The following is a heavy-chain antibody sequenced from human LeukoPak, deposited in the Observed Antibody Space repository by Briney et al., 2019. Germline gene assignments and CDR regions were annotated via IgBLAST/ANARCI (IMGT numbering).Heavy chain of an antibody. J-gene: IGHJ4*02. D-gene: IGHD6-19*01. Sequence: SETLSLTCTVSGGSISSYYWSWIRQPPGKGLEWIGYIYYSGSTNYNPSLKSRVTISVDTSKNQFSLKLSSVTAADTAVYYCARQVRVAVAGTWGSYWGQGTLVTVSS. CDR1: GGSISSYY. V-gene: IGHV4-59*08. CDR2: IYYSGST. CDR3: ARQVRVAVAGTWGSY.